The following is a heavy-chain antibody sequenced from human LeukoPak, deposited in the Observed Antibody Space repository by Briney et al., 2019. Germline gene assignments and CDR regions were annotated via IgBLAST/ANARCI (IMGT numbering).Heavy chain of an antibody. V-gene: IGHV5-51*01. J-gene: IGHJ3*02. CDR3: ARGLWFGEASDAFDI. CDR1: GYSFTSYW. D-gene: IGHD3-10*01. Sequence: GESLKISCKGSGYSFTSYWIGWVRQMPGKGLEWMGIIYPGDSDTRYSPSFQGQVTISADKSISTAYLQWSSLKASDTAMYYCARGLWFGEASDAFDIWGQGTMVTVSS. CDR2: IYPGDSDT.